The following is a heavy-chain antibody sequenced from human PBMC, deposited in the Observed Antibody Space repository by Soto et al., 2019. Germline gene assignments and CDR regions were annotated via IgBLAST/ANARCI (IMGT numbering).Heavy chain of an antibody. CDR1: GGSISSGDYY. Sequence: SETLSLTCTVSGGSISSGDYYWSWIRQPPGKGLEWIGYIYYSGSTYYNPSLKSRVTISVDTSKNQFSMKLSSVTAADTAVYYCARVLKRITIFGVAPPTYYYYGMDVWGQGTTVTVSS. V-gene: IGHV4-30-4*01. J-gene: IGHJ6*02. CDR2: IYYSGST. D-gene: IGHD3-3*01. CDR3: ARVLKRITIFGVAPPTYYYYGMDV.